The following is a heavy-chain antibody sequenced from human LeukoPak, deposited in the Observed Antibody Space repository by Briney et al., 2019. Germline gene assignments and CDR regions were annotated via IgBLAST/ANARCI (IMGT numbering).Heavy chain of an antibody. CDR1: GFTFSSYW. J-gene: IGHJ4*02. D-gene: IGHD2-15*01. Sequence: PGGSLRLSCAASGFTFSSYWMSWVRQAPGKGLEWAANIRQDGSEKYYVDSVKGRFTISRDNAKNSLYLQLNSLRAEDTAVYYCAREGGYCYGRSCRYFDSWGQGTLVTVSS. CDR2: IRQDGSEK. CDR3: AREGGYCYGRSCRYFDS. V-gene: IGHV3-7*01.